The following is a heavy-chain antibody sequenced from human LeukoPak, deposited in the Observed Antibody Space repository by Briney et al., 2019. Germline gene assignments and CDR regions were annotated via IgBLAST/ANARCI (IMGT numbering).Heavy chain of an antibody. J-gene: IGHJ4*02. CDR3: AKDGTVLYYYGSNIDY. Sequence: GGSLRLSCAASGFTFDDYAMHWVRQAPGKGLEWVSGISWNSGSIGYADSVKGRFTISRDNSKNTLYLEMNSLRAEDTAVYYCAKDGTVLYYYGSNIDYWGQGTLVTVSS. D-gene: IGHD3-10*01. CDR1: GFTFDDYA. V-gene: IGHV3-9*01. CDR2: ISWNSGSI.